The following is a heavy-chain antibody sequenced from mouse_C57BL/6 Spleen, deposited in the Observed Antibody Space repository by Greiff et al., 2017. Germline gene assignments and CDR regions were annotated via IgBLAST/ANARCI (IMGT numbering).Heavy chain of an antibody. V-gene: IGHV1-18*01. Sequence: EVQLVESGPELVKPGASVKIPCKASGYTFTDYNMDWVKQSHGKSLEWIGDINPNNGGTIYNQKFKGKATLTVDKSSSTAYMELRSLTSEDTAVYYCALDSSGSWFAYWGQGTLVTVSA. CDR3: ALDSSGSWFAY. J-gene: IGHJ3*01. CDR1: GYTFTDYN. CDR2: INPNNGGT. D-gene: IGHD3-2*02.